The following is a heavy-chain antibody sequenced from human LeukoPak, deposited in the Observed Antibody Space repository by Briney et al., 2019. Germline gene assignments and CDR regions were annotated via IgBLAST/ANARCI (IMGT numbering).Heavy chain of an antibody. CDR2: IYYSGST. CDR1: VASISSGGYY. V-gene: IGHV4-31*03. Sequence: PSQTLSLTCIFPVASISSGGYYWSWIPHHPGKGLKWIGYIYYSGSTYYNPSLKSRVTISVDTSKNQFSLKLSSVTAADTAVYYCAREPDYYYYGMDVWGQGTTVTVSS. D-gene: IGHD2-2*01. J-gene: IGHJ6*02. CDR3: AREPDYYYYGMDV.